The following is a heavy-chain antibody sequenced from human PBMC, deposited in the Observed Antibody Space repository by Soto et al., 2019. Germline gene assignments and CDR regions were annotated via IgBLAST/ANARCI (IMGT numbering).Heavy chain of an antibody. Sequence: EVQLLESGGGLVQPGGSLRLSCAASGFTFSSYAISWVRQAPGNGLEWVSAISGSGGTTYYADSVKGRFTFSRDNSKNTLYLQMNSLRAEDTAVYYCAKTANGWFSAFDIWGQGTMVTVSS. D-gene: IGHD6-19*01. J-gene: IGHJ3*02. V-gene: IGHV3-23*01. CDR1: GFTFSSYA. CDR2: ISGSGGTT. CDR3: AKTANGWFSAFDI.